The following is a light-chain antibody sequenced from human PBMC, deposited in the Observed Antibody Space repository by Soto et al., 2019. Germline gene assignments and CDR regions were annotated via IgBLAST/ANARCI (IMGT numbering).Light chain of an antibody. J-gene: IGLJ1*01. V-gene: IGLV1-40*01. CDR2: GNS. CDR1: SSNIGAGYD. Sequence: QSALTQPPSVSGSPGQRVTISCTGSSSNIGAGYDVHWYQQLPGTAPKLLIYGNSNRPSGVPDRFSGSKSGTSASQAITGLQAEDEADYYCQSYDSSLSAFYVFGTGTKVTVL. CDR3: QSYDSSLSAFYV.